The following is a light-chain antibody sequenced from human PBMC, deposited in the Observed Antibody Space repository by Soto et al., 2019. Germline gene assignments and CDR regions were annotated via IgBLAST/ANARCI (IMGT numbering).Light chain of an antibody. J-gene: IGKJ4*01. V-gene: IGKV3-15*01. Sequence: EIVMTQSPATLSVSPGERATLSCRASQSVSSDLAWYQQKPGQAPRLLIYGASTRATGIPARFSGSGSGTEFTITVSSLQSEDVAVYYCQQYNNWPPLTFGGGTKVEIK. CDR1: QSVSSD. CDR2: GAS. CDR3: QQYNNWPPLT.